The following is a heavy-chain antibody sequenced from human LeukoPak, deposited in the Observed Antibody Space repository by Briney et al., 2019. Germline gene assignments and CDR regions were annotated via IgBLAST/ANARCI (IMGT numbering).Heavy chain of an antibody. J-gene: IGHJ4*02. D-gene: IGHD5-24*01. Sequence: SETLSLTCAVYGGSFSGYYWSWIRQPPGKGLEWIGEINHSGSTNYNPSLKSRVTISVDTSKNQFSLKLSSVTAADTAVYYCARGGAGRWLQFTARGFGYWGQGTLVTVSS. CDR2: INHSGST. V-gene: IGHV4-34*01. CDR3: ARGGAGRWLQFTARGFGY. CDR1: GGSFSGYY.